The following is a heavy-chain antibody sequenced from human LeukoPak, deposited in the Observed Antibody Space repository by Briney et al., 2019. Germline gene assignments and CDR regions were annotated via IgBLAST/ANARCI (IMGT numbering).Heavy chain of an antibody. V-gene: IGHV3-43*01. D-gene: IGHD3-10*01. J-gene: IGHJ4*02. CDR2: ISWDGGST. CDR1: GFTFDDYT. CDR3: VKYMGRGLWCGESDFDY. Sequence: GGSLRLSCAASGFTFDDYTMHWVRQAPGKGLEWVSLISWDGGSTYYADSVKGRFTISRDNSKNSLYLQMNSLRTEDTALYYCVKYMGRGLWCGESDFDYWVQGTLVTVSS.